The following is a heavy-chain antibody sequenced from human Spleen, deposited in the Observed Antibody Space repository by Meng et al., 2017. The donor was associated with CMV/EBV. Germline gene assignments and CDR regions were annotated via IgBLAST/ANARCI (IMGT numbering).Heavy chain of an antibody. CDR2: IGTAGDT. V-gene: IGHV3-13*01. CDR3: ARGMRYCSSTSCYTRYFDY. CDR1: FTFSSYD. Sequence: FTFSSYDMHWVRQATGKGLEWVSAIGTAGDTYYPGSVKGRFTISRENAKNSLYLQMHSLRAGDTAVYYCARGMRYCSSTSCYTRYFDYWGQGTLVTVSS. D-gene: IGHD2-2*02. J-gene: IGHJ4*02.